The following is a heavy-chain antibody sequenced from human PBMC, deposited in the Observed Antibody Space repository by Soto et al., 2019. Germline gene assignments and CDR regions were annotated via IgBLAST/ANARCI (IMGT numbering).Heavy chain of an antibody. CDR3: AIYPPSGYSYGLVTTDPLDY. J-gene: IGHJ4*02. Sequence: ASVKVSCKASRYNFITYPLHWVRQAPGQRPEWMGWINAGDDKTQYSQKFQGRFTITRDTSASTAYMELSSLRSEDTAVYYCAIYPPSGYSYGLVTTDPLDYWGQGTLVTVSS. CDR2: INAGDDKT. D-gene: IGHD5-18*01. CDR1: RYNFITYP. V-gene: IGHV1-3*01.